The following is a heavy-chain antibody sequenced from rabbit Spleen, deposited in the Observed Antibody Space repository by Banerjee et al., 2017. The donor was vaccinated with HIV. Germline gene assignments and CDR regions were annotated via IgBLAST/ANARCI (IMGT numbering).Heavy chain of an antibody. J-gene: IGHJ4*01. Sequence: QEQLEESGGGLVKPGASLTLTCTASGVSFSFSSYMCWVRQAPGKGLEWIACIEVGSSGFSYFATWAKGRFTISETSSTTVTLQVTRLTAADTATYFCARDAGRGDYIDGVFNLWGQGTLVTVS. CDR2: IEVGSSGFS. D-gene: IGHD8-1*01. V-gene: IGHV1S45*01. CDR1: GVSFSFSSY. CDR3: ARDAGRGDYIDGVFNL.